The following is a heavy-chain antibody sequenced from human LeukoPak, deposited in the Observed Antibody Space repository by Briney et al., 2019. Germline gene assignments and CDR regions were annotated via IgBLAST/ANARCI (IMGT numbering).Heavy chain of an antibody. J-gene: IGHJ5*02. CDR3: ARGRFITMVRGNWFDP. CDR1: GDSISNYY. D-gene: IGHD3-10*01. Sequence: SETLSLTCSVSGDSISNYYWSWIRQPPGKGLEWIGYIYYSGSTNYNPSLKSRATISVDTSKNQFSLKLSSVTAADTAVYYCARGRFITMVRGNWFDPWGQETLVTVSS. CDR2: IYYSGST. V-gene: IGHV4-59*12.